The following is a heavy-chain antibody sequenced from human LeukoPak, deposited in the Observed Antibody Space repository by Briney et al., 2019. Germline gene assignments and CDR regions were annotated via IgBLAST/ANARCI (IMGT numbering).Heavy chain of an antibody. CDR1: GGSISSYY. Sequence: PSETLSLTCTVSGGSISSYYWSRIRQPPGKGLEWIGYIYYSGSTNYNPSLKSRVTISVDTSKNQFSLKLSSVTAADTAVYYCARSIYSITYYFDYWGQGTLVTVSS. CDR3: ARSIYSITYYFDY. D-gene: IGHD3-3*01. J-gene: IGHJ4*02. CDR2: IYYSGST. V-gene: IGHV4-59*08.